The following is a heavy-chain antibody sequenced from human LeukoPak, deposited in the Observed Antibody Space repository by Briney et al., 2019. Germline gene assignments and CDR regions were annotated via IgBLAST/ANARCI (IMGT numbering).Heavy chain of an antibody. D-gene: IGHD4-17*01. CDR1: GFTFSSYS. CDR2: ISSSSSYI. CDR3: ARGAYGDYVSSFDY. V-gene: IGHV3-21*04. Sequence: GGSLRLSCAASGFTFSSYSMNWVRQAPGKGLEWVSSISSSSSYIYYADSVKGRFTISRDNSKNTLYLQMNSLRAEDTAVYYCARGAYGDYVSSFDYWGQGTLVTVSS. J-gene: IGHJ4*02.